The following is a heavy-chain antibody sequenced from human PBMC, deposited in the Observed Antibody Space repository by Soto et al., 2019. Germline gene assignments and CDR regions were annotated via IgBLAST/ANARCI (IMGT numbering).Heavy chain of an antibody. D-gene: IGHD6-6*01. Sequence: PGESLKISCKGSGYSFTSYWIGWVRQMPGKGLEWMGIIYPGDSDTRYSPSFQGQVTISADKSISTAYLQWSSLKASDTAMYYCARLGLYSSSSEVDPQPDYYGMDVWGQGTTVTISS. CDR2: IYPGDSDT. CDR1: GYSFTSYW. V-gene: IGHV5-51*01. CDR3: ARLGLYSSSSEVDPQPDYYGMDV. J-gene: IGHJ6*02.